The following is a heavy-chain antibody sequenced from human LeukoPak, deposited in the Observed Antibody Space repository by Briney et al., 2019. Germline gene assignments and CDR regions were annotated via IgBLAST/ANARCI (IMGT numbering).Heavy chain of an antibody. CDR1: AFTLSSFS. J-gene: IGHJ3*02. Sequence: GGSLRLSCAASAFTLSSFSMSWVRQAADRLLEWVALISYDGSNTYYADSVKGLLTISRDNSKNTMYLQVNSLRAEDTAVYYCGRHIYPWKYADGFDIWGQGTMVTVSS. CDR3: GRHIYPWKYADGFDI. CDR2: ISYDGSNT. V-gene: IGHV3-30*03. D-gene: IGHD1-7*01.